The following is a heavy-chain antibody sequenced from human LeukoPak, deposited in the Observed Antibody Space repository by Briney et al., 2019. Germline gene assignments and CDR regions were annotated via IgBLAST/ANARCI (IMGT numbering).Heavy chain of an antibody. V-gene: IGHV1-46*01. CDR2: INPSAGST. CDR3: GGDRHYYDSSGSRGVMGN. CDR1: GYTFTSYY. J-gene: IGHJ4*02. D-gene: IGHD3-22*01. Sequence: ASLKVSCEASGYTFTSYYMHWVRQAPRQGLEWMGIINPSAGSTNYAQKVQGRVTMTRDKSTSTVYMELNSLRSEDTAVYYCGGDRHYYDSSGSRGVMGNWGQGTLVTVSS.